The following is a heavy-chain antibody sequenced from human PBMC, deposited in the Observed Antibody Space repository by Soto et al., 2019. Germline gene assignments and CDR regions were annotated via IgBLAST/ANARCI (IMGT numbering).Heavy chain of an antibody. V-gene: IGHV1-69*02. CDR2: IIPILGIA. CDR1: GGTFSSYT. D-gene: IGHD3-3*01. J-gene: IGHJ6*03. Sequence: GASVKVSCKASGGTFSSYTISWVRQAPGQGLEWMGRIIPILGIANYAQKFQGRVTITADKSTSTAYMELSSLRSEDTAVYYCARGFWSGLGYYYMDVWGKGTTVTVSS. CDR3: ARGFWSGLGYYYMDV.